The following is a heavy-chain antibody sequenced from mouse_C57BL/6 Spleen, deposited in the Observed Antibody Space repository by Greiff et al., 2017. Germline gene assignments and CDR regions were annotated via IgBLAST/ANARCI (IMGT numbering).Heavy chain of an antibody. V-gene: IGHV14-2*01. D-gene: IGHD1-1*01. CDR2: IDPEDGET. J-gene: IGHJ2*01. CDR1: GFNINDYY. CDR3: ARYPNYYGRSQYYFDY. Sequence: VQLQQSGAELVKPGASVKLSCTASGFNINDYYMHWVKQRTEQGLEWIGRIDPEDGETKSAPKFQGKATITADTSSNPAYLQLSNLTSEDTAVYYGARYPNYYGRSQYYFDYWGQGTTLTVSS.